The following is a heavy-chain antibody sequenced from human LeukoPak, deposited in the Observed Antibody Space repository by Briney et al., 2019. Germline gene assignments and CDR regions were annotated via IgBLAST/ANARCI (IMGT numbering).Heavy chain of an antibody. CDR3: AKVTGIAAAGRVDY. J-gene: IGHJ4*02. D-gene: IGHD6-13*01. V-gene: IGHV3-23*01. CDR2: ISGSGGST. Sequence: GGSLRLSCAASGFTFSSYAMNWVRQAPGKGLEWVSGISGSGGSTYYADSVKGRFTISRDNSKNTLYLQMNSLRVEDTAVYYCAKVTGIAAAGRVDYWGQGTLVTVSS. CDR1: GFTFSSYA.